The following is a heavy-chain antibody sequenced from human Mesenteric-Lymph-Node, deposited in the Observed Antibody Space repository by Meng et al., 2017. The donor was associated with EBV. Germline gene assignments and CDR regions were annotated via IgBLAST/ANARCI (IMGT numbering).Heavy chain of an antibody. CDR3: AKDFAPFDP. V-gene: IGHV3-23*04. CDR1: GFTFSSYA. Sequence: LGVVGGGLVKPGGSLSLSWSASGFTFSSYAMSWVRQAPGKGLEWVSAISGSGGSTYYADSVKGRFTISRDNSKNTLYLQMNSLRAEDTAVYYCAKDFAPFDPWGQGTLVTVSS. CDR2: ISGSGGST. J-gene: IGHJ5*02.